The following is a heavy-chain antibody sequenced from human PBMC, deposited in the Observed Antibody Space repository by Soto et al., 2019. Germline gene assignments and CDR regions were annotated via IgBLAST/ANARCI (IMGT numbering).Heavy chain of an antibody. CDR1: GFTFSSYS. CDR3: ARDQIVPAARYYYYGMDV. V-gene: IGHV3-21*01. CDR2: ISSSSSYI. D-gene: IGHD2-2*01. Sequence: PVGSLRLSCAASGFTFSSYSMNWVRQAPGKGLEWVSSISSSSSYIYYADSVKGRFTISRDNAKNSLYLQMNSLRAEDTAVYYCARDQIVPAARYYYYGMDVWGQGATVTVSS. J-gene: IGHJ6*02.